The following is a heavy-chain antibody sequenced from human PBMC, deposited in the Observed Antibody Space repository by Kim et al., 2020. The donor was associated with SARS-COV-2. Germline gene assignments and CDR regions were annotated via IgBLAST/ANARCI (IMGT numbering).Heavy chain of an antibody. CDR3: SKGRGHGNGFDRGLDV. V-gene: IGHV3-23*01. J-gene: IGHJ6*01. Sequence: VGALRLSCAASGFIFTNYPMTWVRQAAGKGREWVAAIGGDGDLILHAHAVWGRGSISRDNAKYTLSLHLDILSVEDAVIDYCSKGRGHGNGFDRGLDVWG. CDR1: GFIFTNYP. CDR2: IGGDGDLI. D-gene: IGHD5-12*01.